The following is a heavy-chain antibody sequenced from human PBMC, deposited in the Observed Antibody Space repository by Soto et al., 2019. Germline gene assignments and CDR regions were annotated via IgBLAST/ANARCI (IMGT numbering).Heavy chain of an antibody. CDR3: ARDSPGGYCSSTSCYTWFDP. D-gene: IGHD2-2*02. CDR2: IIPIFGTA. Sequence: SVKVSCKASGGTFSSYAISWVRQAPGQGLEWMGGIIPIFGTANYAQKFQGRVTITADESTSTAYMELSSLRSEDAAVYYCARDSPGGYCSSTSCYTWFDPRGQGTLVTVSS. J-gene: IGHJ5*02. CDR1: GGTFSSYA. V-gene: IGHV1-69*13.